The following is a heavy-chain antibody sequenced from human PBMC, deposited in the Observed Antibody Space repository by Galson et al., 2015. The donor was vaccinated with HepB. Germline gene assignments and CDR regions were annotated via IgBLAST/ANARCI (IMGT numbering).Heavy chain of an antibody. Sequence: QSGAEVKKPGESLRISCKGSGYSFTSYWISWVRQMPGKGLEWMGRIDPSDSYTNYSPSFQGHVTISADKSISTAYLQWSSLKASDTAMYYCARPPKAKTTDNWFDPWGQGTLVTVSS. V-gene: IGHV5-10-1*01. CDR2: IDPSDSYT. J-gene: IGHJ5*02. CDR1: GYSFTSYW. D-gene: IGHD4-11*01. CDR3: ARPPKAKTTDNWFDP.